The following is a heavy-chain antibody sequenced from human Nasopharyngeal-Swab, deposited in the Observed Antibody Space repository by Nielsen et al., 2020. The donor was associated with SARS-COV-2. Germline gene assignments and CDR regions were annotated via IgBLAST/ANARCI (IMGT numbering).Heavy chain of an antibody. D-gene: IGHD6-19*01. Sequence: SETLSLTCTVSGGSISSVDYYWSWIRQPPGKGLEWIGYISDSGSTIYNPSLRSRVTIAVDTSKNQFSLRLSSVTTADMAVYYCTRGYGWYAYWGQGTLVTVSS. CDR3: TRGYGWYAY. CDR1: GGSISSVDYY. CDR2: ISDSGST. V-gene: IGHV4-61*08. J-gene: IGHJ4*02.